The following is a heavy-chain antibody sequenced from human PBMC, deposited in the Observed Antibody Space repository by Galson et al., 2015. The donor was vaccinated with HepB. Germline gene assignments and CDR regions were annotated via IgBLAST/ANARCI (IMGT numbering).Heavy chain of an antibody. Sequence: SLRLSCAASGFTFSSYSMNWVRQAPGKGLEWVSYISSSSSTIYYADSVKGRFTISRDNAKNSLYLQMNSLRDEDTAVYYCARESYYDSSGYYLEVGGAFDIWGQGTMVTVSS. CDR3: ARESYYDSSGYYLEVGGAFDI. CDR1: GFTFSSYS. V-gene: IGHV3-48*02. D-gene: IGHD3-22*01. CDR2: ISSSSSTI. J-gene: IGHJ3*02.